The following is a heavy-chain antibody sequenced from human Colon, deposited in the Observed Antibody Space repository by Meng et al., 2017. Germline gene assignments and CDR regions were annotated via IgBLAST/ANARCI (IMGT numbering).Heavy chain of an antibody. CDR3: AVQKDGYNSWYDN. V-gene: IGHV1-69*01. Sequence: GQRVQAGAEVKKPGSSVKVSCKASGGTFSSYAISWVRQAPGQGLEWMGEIIPILGAPNYAPKFQGRVTITADESTTSTYMELSSLTSEDTAVYYCAVQKDGYNSWYDNWGQGTLVTVSS. CDR2: IIPILGAP. J-gene: IGHJ4*02. D-gene: IGHD5-24*01. CDR1: GGTFSSYA.